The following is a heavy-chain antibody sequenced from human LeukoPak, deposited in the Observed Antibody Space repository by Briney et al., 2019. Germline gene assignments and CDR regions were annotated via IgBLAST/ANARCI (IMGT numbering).Heavy chain of an antibody. Sequence: SGTLSHTCAVSGGSISSNNWRSWVRQPPGKGLEWLGEIYHSGSTNDNPSLKSRVTISVDKSNNQFSLKLSSVTAADTAVYYCARVDWYEGLDYWGQGALVTVSS. V-gene: IGHV4-4*02. D-gene: IGHD2-21*01. CDR2: IYHSGST. CDR1: GGSISSNNW. CDR3: ARVDWYEGLDY. J-gene: IGHJ4*02.